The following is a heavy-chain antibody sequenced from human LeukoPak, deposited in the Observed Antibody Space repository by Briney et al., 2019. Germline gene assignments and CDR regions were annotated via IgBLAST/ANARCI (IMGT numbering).Heavy chain of an antibody. CDR1: GLTFSSYG. CDR2: ISGSGGST. V-gene: IGHV3-23*01. J-gene: IGHJ4*02. Sequence: GGSLRLSCAASGLTFSSYGMSWVRQAPGRGLEWVSAISGSGGSTYYADSVKGRFTISRDNSKNTLYLQMNSLRAEDTAVYFCAKDVVGQQWPENYWGQGTLVTVSS. D-gene: IGHD6-19*01. CDR3: AKDVVGQQWPENY.